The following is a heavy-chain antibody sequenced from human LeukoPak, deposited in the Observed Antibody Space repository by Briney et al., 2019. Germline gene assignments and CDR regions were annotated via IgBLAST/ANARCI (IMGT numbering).Heavy chain of an antibody. D-gene: IGHD5-24*01. V-gene: IGHV3-21*01. Sequence: GGSLRLSCAASGFTFSSYSTNWVRQAPGKGLEWVSSISSSSSYIYYADSAKGRFTISRDNAKNSLYLQMNSLRAEDTAVYYCARDGEGVEMATMPASFDYWGQGTLVTVSS. CDR1: GFTFSSYS. J-gene: IGHJ4*02. CDR3: ARDGEGVEMATMPASFDY. CDR2: ISSSSSYI.